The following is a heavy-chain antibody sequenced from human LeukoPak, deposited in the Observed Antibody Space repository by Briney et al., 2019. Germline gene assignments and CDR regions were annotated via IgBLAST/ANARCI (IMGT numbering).Heavy chain of an antibody. J-gene: IGHJ5*02. V-gene: IGHV4-34*01. D-gene: IGHD3-16*01. CDR2: INHSGST. Sequence: SETLSLTCAVYGGSFSGYYWSWIRQPPGKGLEWIGEINHSGSTNYNPSLKSRVTISVDTSENQFSLKLSSVTAADTAVYYCARGSLGAFDPWGQGTLVTVSS. CDR3: ARGSLGAFDP. CDR1: GGSFSGYY.